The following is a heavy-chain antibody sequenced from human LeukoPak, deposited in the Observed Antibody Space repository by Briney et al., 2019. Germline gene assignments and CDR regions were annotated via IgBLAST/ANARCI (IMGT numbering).Heavy chain of an antibody. D-gene: IGHD1-26*01. CDR1: RFTFSSYW. Sequence: PGGSLRLSCAASRFTFSSYWMHWVRQAPGKGLVWVSRINSDGSSTTYADSVRGRFTISRDNAKNTLYLQMNSLRAEDTAVYYCARTIGSKNAFDIWGQGTMVTVSS. V-gene: IGHV3-74*01. J-gene: IGHJ3*02. CDR2: INSDGSST. CDR3: ARTIGSKNAFDI.